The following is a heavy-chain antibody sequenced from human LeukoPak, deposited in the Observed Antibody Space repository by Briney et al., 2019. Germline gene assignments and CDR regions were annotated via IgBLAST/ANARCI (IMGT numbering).Heavy chain of an antibody. D-gene: IGHD2/OR15-2a*01. CDR3: ARAAFPQTWLHLFDY. CDR2: ISAYNGNT. Sequence: EASVKVSCKASGYTFTSYGISWVRQAPGQGLEWMGWISAYNGNTNYAQKLQGRVTMTTDTSTSTAYMELRSLRSDDTAVYYCARAAFPQTWLHLFDYWGQGTLVTVSS. V-gene: IGHV1-18*01. CDR1: GYTFTSYG. J-gene: IGHJ4*02.